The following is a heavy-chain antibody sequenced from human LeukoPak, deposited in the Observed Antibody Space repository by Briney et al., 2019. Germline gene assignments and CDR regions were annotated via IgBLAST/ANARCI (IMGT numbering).Heavy chain of an antibody. CDR2: IYSGGST. CDR1: GFTVSSNH. D-gene: IGHD3-22*01. CDR3: ARDSPYDSSGYYDY. J-gene: IGHJ4*02. Sequence: GGSLRLSCAASGFTVSSNHMSWVRQAPGKGLEWVSVIYSGGSTYYADSVKGRFTISRDNSKNTLYLQMNSLRAEDTAVYYCARDSPYDSSGYYDYWGQGTLVTVSS. V-gene: IGHV3-53*01.